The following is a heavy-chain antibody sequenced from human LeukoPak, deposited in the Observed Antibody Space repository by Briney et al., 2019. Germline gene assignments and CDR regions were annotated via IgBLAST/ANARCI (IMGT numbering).Heavy chain of an antibody. CDR2: IGTAGDT. V-gene: IGHV3-13*01. J-gene: IGHJ4*02. D-gene: IGHD2-15*01. CDR1: GFTFSDYD. Sequence: GGSLRLSCAASGFTFSDYDMYWVRQSTGKGLEWVSAIGTAGDTYYPGSVKGRFTISRENAKNSLYLQMNSLRVGDTAVYYCVRGPYCSGGSCNGYFDYWGQGTLVTASS. CDR3: VRGPYCSGGSCNGYFDY.